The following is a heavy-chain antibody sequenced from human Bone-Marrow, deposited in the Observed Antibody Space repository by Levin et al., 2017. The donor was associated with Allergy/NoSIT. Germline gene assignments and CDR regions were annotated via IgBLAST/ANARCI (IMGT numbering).Heavy chain of an antibody. Sequence: GGSLRLSCAASGFTFSDYYMSWIRQAPGKGLEWVSYISSSGSTIYYADSVKGRFTISRDNAKNSLYLQMNSLRAEDTAVYYCARVKLVVITPIDYWGQGTLVTVSS. CDR3: ARVKLVVITPIDY. J-gene: IGHJ4*02. CDR1: GFTFSDYY. D-gene: IGHD3-22*01. V-gene: IGHV3-11*01. CDR2: ISSSGSTI.